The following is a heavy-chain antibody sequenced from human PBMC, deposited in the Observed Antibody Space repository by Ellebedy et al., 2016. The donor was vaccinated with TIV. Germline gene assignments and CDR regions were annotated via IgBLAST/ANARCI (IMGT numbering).Heavy chain of an antibody. CDR2: INASGST. CDR3: ARARGQYLYGSGSYFTN. V-gene: IGHV4-34*01. D-gene: IGHD3-10*01. Sequence: MPSETLSLTCAVYGGSLSGYFWGWIRQPPGKGLEWIGEINASGSTNYNPSLKTRVTISVDTPKQQLSLRLTSWTAADTAVYYCARARGQYLYGSGSYFTNWGQGEMVTVSS. CDR1: GGSLSGYF. J-gene: IGHJ4*02.